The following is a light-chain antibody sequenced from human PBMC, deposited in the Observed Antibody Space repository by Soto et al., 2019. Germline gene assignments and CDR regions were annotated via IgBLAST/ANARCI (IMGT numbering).Light chain of an antibody. V-gene: IGKV1-39*01. CDR2: TAS. CDR3: QQSYSTPT. CDR1: QSISTS. Sequence: IQMTQSPSSLSASVGDRVTITCRARQSISTSLNWYQQKPGKAPKLLIYTASSLRNGVPSRFSGSGSGTDFALTISSLQPEDFATYYCQQSYSTPTFGQGTKLEIK. J-gene: IGKJ2*01.